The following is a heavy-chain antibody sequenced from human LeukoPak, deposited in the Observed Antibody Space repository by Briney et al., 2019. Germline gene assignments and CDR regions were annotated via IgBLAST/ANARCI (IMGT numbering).Heavy chain of an antibody. V-gene: IGHV3-23*01. Sequence: PGGSLRLSCEASGFTFNTCAMSWVRQAPGKGLEWVSAISESGSGTYYADSVKGRFTISRDNSKNTLYLQMNSLRVDDTALYYCAKDLKVYAIMIDYWGQGTLVTVSS. J-gene: IGHJ4*02. D-gene: IGHD2-8*01. CDR2: ISESGSGT. CDR1: GFTFNTCA. CDR3: AKDLKVYAIMIDY.